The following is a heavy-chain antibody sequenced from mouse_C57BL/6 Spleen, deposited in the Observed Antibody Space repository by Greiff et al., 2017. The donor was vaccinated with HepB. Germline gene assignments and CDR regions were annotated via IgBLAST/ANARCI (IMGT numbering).Heavy chain of an antibody. Sequence: VKVVESGAELVRPGTSVKVSCKASGYAFTNYLIEWVKQRPGQGLEWIGVINPGSGGTNYNEKFKGKATLTADKSSSTAYMQLSSLTSEDSAVYFCARDYYCSSYGYFDVWGTGTTVTVSS. V-gene: IGHV1-54*01. CDR1: GYAFTNYL. J-gene: IGHJ1*03. CDR3: ARDYYCSSYGYFDV. CDR2: INPGSGGT. D-gene: IGHD1-1*01.